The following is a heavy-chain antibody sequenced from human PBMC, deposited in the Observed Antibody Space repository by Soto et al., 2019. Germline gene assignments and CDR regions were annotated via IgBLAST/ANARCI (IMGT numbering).Heavy chain of an antibody. J-gene: IGHJ3*02. CDR1: GGTLTSYA. CDR2: ITPIFGTA. Sequence: SVKVSCKASGGTLTSYAISWGRQAPGQRVDWMGGITPIFGTANYAQKFQGRVTITADESTSTAYMALSSLRSEDTAVYYCARDPDYYDSSGYYFDAFDIWGQGTMVTVSS. D-gene: IGHD3-22*01. CDR3: ARDPDYYDSSGYYFDAFDI. V-gene: IGHV1-69*13.